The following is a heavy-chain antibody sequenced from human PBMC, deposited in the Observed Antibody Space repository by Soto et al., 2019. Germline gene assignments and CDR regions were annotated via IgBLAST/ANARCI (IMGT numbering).Heavy chain of an antibody. CDR2: INPNSGGT. Sequence: QVQLVQSGAEVKKPGASVKVSCKASGYTFTGYYMHWVRQAPGQGLAWMGWINPNSGGTNYAQKFQGWVTMTRDTSTSTGYMELSRLRSDDTAVYYGARDRGGSYYHLGFDPWGQGTLVTVSS. J-gene: IGHJ5*02. D-gene: IGHD1-26*01. V-gene: IGHV1-2*04. CDR3: ARDRGGSYYHLGFDP. CDR1: GYTFTGYY.